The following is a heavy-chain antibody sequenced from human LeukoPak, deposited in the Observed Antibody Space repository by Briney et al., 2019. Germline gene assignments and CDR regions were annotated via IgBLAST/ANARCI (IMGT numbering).Heavy chain of an antibody. CDR2: IKQDGSEK. D-gene: IGHD3-3*01. J-gene: IGHJ6*03. Sequence: GGSLRLSCTASGFTFSSYWMSWVRQAPGKGLEWVANIKQDGSEKYYVDSVKGRFTISRDNAKNSLYVQMNSLRAKDTAVYYCARDEEWDFWSGYYYYYYMDVWGKGTTVTVS. CDR3: ARDEEWDFWSGYYYYYYMDV. V-gene: IGHV3-7*01. CDR1: GFTFSSYW.